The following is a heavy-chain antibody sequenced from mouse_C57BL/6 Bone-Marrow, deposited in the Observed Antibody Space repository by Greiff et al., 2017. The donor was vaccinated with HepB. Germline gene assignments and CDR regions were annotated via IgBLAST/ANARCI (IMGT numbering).Heavy chain of an antibody. CDR1: GYTFTSYW. V-gene: IGHV1-64*01. D-gene: IGHD1-1*01. J-gene: IGHJ4*01. Sequence: QVQLQQPGAELVKPGASVKLSCKASGYTFTSYWMHWVKQRPGQGLEWIGMIHPNSGSTNYNEKFKSKATLTVDKSSSTAYMQLSSLTSEDSAVYYCARSDYGSSYGRYAMDYWGQGTSVTVSS. CDR3: ARSDYGSSYGRYAMDY. CDR2: IHPNSGST.